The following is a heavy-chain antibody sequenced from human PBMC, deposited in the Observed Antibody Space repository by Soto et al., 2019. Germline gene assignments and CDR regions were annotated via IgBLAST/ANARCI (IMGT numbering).Heavy chain of an antibody. D-gene: IGHD2-2*01. Sequence: ASVKVSCKASGGTFSSYAISWVRQATGQGLEWMGWMNPNSGNTGYAQKFQGRITMTRNTSISTAYMELSSLRSEDTAVYYCARGVVPADRDYYYYYGMDVWGQGTTVTVSS. CDR3: ARGVVPADRDYYYYYGMDV. CDR1: GGTFSSYA. V-gene: IGHV1-8*02. J-gene: IGHJ6*02. CDR2: MNPNSGNT.